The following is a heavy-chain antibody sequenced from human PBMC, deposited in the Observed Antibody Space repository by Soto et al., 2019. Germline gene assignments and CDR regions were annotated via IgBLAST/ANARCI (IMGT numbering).Heavy chain of an antibody. CDR1: GGSISSGDYY. CDR3: ARMIFGRNVYYFDY. V-gene: IGHV4-30-4*01. CDR2: IYYSGST. J-gene: IGHJ4*02. Sequence: PSETLSLTCTVSGGSISSGDYYWSWIRQPPGKGLEWIGYIYYSGSTYYNPSLKSRVTISVDTSKNQFSLKLSSVTAADTATYYCARMIFGRNVYYFDYWGRGTLVTVSS. D-gene: IGHD3-3*01.